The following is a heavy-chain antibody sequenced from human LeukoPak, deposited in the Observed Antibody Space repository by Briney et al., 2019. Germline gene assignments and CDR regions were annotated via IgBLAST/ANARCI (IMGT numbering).Heavy chain of an antibody. CDR3: ARHRGVYNWFDP. CDR1: GGSISSYY. J-gene: IGHJ5*02. CDR2: IYTSEST. V-gene: IGHV4-4*09. Sequence: PSETLSLTCSVSGGSISSYYWSWIRQPPGKGLEWIGYIYTSESTNYNPSPKSRVTISVDTSKNQFSLKLSSVTAGDTAVYYCARHRGVYNWFDPWGQGTLVTVSS.